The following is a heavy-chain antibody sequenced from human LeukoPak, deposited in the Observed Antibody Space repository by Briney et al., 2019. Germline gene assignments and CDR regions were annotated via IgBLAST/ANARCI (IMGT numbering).Heavy chain of an antibody. D-gene: IGHD6-13*01. CDR2: IYYSGST. V-gene: IGHV4-59*08. CDR3: ARRPSSSWTYYFDY. J-gene: IGHJ4*02. Sequence: SETLSLTCTVSGGSISSYYWSWIRQPPGKGLEWIGYIYYSGSTNYNPSLKSRVTISVDTSRNQFSLKLNSVTAADTAVYYCARRPSSSWTYYFDYWGQGTLVTVSS. CDR1: GGSISSYY.